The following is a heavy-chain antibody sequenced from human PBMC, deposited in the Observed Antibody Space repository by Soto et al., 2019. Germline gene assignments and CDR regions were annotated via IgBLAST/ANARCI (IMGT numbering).Heavy chain of an antibody. Sequence: SETLSLTCTVSGGSISSYYWSWIRQPAGKGLEWIGRIYTSGSTNYNPSLKSRVTMSVDTSKNQFSLKLSSVTAADTAVYYCARGYYYGSGSYYLDYYYYGMDVWGQGPTVTVSS. CDR2: IYTSGST. D-gene: IGHD3-10*01. CDR1: GGSISSYY. V-gene: IGHV4-4*07. J-gene: IGHJ6*02. CDR3: ARGYYYGSGSYYLDYYYYGMDV.